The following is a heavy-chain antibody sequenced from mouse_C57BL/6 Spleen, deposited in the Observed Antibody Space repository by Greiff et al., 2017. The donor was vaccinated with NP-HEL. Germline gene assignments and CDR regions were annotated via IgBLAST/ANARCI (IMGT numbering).Heavy chain of an antibody. Sequence: QVQLKQSGAELVRPGTSVKVSCKASGYAFTNYLIEWVKQRPGQGLEWIGVINPGSGGTNYNEKFKGKATLTADKSSSTAYMQLSSLTSEDSAVYFCARGGLRRGYFDYWGQGTTLTVSS. V-gene: IGHV1-54*01. CDR2: INPGSGGT. CDR3: ARGGLRRGYFDY. J-gene: IGHJ2*01. D-gene: IGHD2-2*01. CDR1: GYAFTNYL.